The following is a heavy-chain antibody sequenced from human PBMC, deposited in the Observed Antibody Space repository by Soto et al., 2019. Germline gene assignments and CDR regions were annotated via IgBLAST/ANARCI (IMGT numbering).Heavy chain of an antibody. V-gene: IGHV4-61*01. CDR3: ARTTAVPNTLRSRYFFDY. D-gene: IGHD4-17*01. CDR1: GGSVSNKTYY. Sequence: SETLSLTCSVSGGSVSNKTYYWSWIRQPPGKRLEWIGYVYYSGTTNYNPSLKSRVTISVDLSKNQFSLRLSSVTTAATALYYCARTTAVPNTLRSRYFFDYWGQGTLGTVSS. J-gene: IGHJ4*02. CDR2: VYYSGTT.